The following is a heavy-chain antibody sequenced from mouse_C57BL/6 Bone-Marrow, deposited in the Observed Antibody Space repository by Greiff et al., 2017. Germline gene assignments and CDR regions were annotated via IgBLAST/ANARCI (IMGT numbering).Heavy chain of an antibody. CDR1: GSTFTSYG. D-gene: IGHD3-2*02. CDR2: IYPRSGNT. V-gene: IGHV1-81*01. Sequence: QVQLQQSGAELARPGASVKLSCTASGSTFTSYGISWVKQRPGQGLEWVGEIYPRSGNTYYTEKFKGQATLPADKSSSTAYMELRSLTSEDSAVYFCARRSSGFLFAYWGQGTLVTVSA. J-gene: IGHJ3*01. CDR3: ARRSSGFLFAY.